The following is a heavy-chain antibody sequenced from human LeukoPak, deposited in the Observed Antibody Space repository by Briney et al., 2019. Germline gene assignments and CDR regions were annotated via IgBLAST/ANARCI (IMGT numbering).Heavy chain of an antibody. CDR1: GLTFSNYG. J-gene: IGHJ4*02. CDR3: AKSLGFCSGGSCIPFDY. CDR2: ISGSGGST. Sequence: GGTLRLSCAASGLTFSNYGMSWVRQAPGKGLEWVSAISGSGGSTYYADCVKGRFTISRDNSKNTLYLQMNSLRAEDTAVYYCAKSLGFCSGGSCIPFDYWGQGTLVTVSS. D-gene: IGHD2-15*01. V-gene: IGHV3-23*01.